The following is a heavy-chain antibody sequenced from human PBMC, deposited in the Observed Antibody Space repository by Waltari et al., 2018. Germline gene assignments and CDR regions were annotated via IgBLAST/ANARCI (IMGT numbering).Heavy chain of an antibody. CDR1: GGSISSSSYY. Sequence: QLQLQESGPGLVKPSETLSLTCTVSGGSISSSSYYWGWIRQPPGKGLEWIGSIYYSGITYYNPSLKSRVTISVDTSKNQFSLKLSSVTAADTAVYYCARDSGIVGATAHYWGQGTLVTVSS. CDR3: ARDSGIVGATAHY. D-gene: IGHD1-26*01. J-gene: IGHJ4*02. CDR2: IYYSGIT. V-gene: IGHV4-39*07.